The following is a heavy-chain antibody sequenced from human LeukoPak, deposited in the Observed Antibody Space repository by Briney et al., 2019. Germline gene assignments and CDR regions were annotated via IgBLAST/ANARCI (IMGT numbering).Heavy chain of an antibody. CDR3: AKDLTYGNFDY. J-gene: IGHJ4*02. D-gene: IGHD1-14*01. CDR1: GGSISSYY. CDR2: ISYSGST. Sequence: SETLSLICTVSGGSISSYYWSWIRQPPGKGLEWIGYISYSGSTNYNPSLRSRVTISVDTSKNQFSLKLSSVTAADTAVYYCAKDLTYGNFDYWGQGTLVTVSS. V-gene: IGHV4-59*01.